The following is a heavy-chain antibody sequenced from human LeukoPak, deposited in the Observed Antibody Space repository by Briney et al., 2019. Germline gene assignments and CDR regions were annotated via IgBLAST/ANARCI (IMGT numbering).Heavy chain of an antibody. CDR2: ITWDGDST. CDR1: GFAFDDYA. V-gene: IGHV3-43D*04. D-gene: IGHD2-2*01. J-gene: IGHJ5*02. Sequence: GGSLRLSCAASGFAFDDYAMHWVRQAPGKGLEGVSLITWDGDSTYYADSGRGRFTISRDNSKNSLYLQMNSLRAEDTALYYCAKEYCSTTSCTNGGWFDPWGQGTLVTVSS. CDR3: AKEYCSTTSCTNGGWFDP.